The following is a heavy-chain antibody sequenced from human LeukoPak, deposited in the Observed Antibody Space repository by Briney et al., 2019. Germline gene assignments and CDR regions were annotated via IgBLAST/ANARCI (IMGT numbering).Heavy chain of an antibody. D-gene: IGHD1-26*01. V-gene: IGHV4-4*02. Sequence: GSLRLSCAASGFTFTTYWMHWVRQPPGKGLEWIGEIYHSGSTNYNPSLKSRVTISVDKSKNQFSLKLSSVTAADTAVYYCARDLKEPFQHWGLGTLVTVSS. CDR2: IYHSGST. J-gene: IGHJ1*01. CDR1: GFTFTTYW. CDR3: ARDLKEPFQH.